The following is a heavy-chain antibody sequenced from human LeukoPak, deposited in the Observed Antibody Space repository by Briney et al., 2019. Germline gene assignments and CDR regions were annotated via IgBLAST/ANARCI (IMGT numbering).Heavy chain of an antibody. J-gene: IGHJ4*02. D-gene: IGHD3-22*01. Sequence: MSRGSLRLSCAASGFTFSDSYMTWIRQAPGKGLGWVSYIRRGGTTIYYADSVKGRFTISRDNAKSSLYLQMNSLRAEDTALYYCAREKRAGYYYDSFGYSGFDYWGQGTLVTVSS. CDR2: IRRGGTTI. CDR1: GFTFSDSY. V-gene: IGHV3-11*01. CDR3: AREKRAGYYYDSFGYSGFDY.